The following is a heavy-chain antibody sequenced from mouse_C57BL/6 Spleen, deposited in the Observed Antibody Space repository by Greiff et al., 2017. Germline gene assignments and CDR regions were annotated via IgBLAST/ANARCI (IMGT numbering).Heavy chain of an antibody. Sequence: VQRVESGAELVKPGASVKLSCKASGYTFTSYWMHWVKQRPGQGLEWIGMIHPNSGSTNYNEKFKSKATLTVDKSSSTAYMQLSSLTSEDSAVYYCARSGDYAFAYWGKGTLVTVSA. CDR1: GYTFTSYW. CDR3: ARSGDYAFAY. D-gene: IGHD2-4*01. CDR2: IHPNSGST. V-gene: IGHV1-64*01. J-gene: IGHJ3*01.